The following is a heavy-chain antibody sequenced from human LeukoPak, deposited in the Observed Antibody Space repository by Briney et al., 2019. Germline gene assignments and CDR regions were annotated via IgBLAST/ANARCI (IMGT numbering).Heavy chain of an antibody. D-gene: IGHD3-22*01. CDR1: GFTSSGYA. V-gene: IGHV3-30*04. CDR3: ARLSRSGATYFYYGMDV. J-gene: IGHJ6*02. Sequence: PGGSLRLSCAASGFTSSGYAVHWVRQGPGKGLDWVAVISFDGSDQYYADSVKGRFTISRDNSQNTVSLHMNSLKTEDTAVYFCARLSRSGATYFYYGMDVWGQGTTVIV. CDR2: ISFDGSDQ.